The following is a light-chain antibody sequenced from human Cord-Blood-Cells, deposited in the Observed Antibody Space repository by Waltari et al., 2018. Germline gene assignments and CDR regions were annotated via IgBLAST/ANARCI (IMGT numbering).Light chain of an antibody. CDR1: QDISNY. CDR2: DAS. CDR3: QQYDNLPRSA. Sequence: DIQMTQSPSSLSASVGDRVTITCQASQDISNYLNWDQQKPGKAPKLLIYDASNLETGVPSRFSGSGSGTDFTFTISSLQPEDIATYYCQQYDNLPRSAFGQGTRLEIK. J-gene: IGKJ5*01. V-gene: IGKV1-33*01.